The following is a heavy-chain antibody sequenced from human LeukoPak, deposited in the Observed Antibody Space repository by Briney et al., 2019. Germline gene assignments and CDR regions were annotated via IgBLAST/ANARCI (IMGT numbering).Heavy chain of an antibody. CDR3: ARSGYDTYYYMDV. Sequence: KLGESLKISCKGSGYSFTTYWIGWVRQMPGKGLEWMGIIYPGDSDTRYSPSFQGQVTISADKSISTAYLQWSSLKASDTAMYYCARSGYDTYYYMDVWGKGTTVTVSS. J-gene: IGHJ6*03. CDR2: IYPGDSDT. D-gene: IGHD5-12*01. CDR1: GYSFTTYW. V-gene: IGHV5-51*01.